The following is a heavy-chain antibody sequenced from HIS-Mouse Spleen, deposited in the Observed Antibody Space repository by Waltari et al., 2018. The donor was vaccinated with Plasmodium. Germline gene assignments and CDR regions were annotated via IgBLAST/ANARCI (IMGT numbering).Heavy chain of an antibody. CDR3: ARVGDFWSGYCNDY. Sequence: EVQLVESGGGLVQPGGSLRLSCAASGFPFSSYWMHWVRQAPGKGLVWVSRMNSDGSSTSYADSVKGRFTISRDNAKNTLYLQMNSLRAEDTAVYYCARVGDFWSGYCNDYWGQGTLVTVSS. D-gene: IGHD3-3*01. CDR1: GFPFSSYW. CDR2: MNSDGSST. J-gene: IGHJ4*02. V-gene: IGHV3-74*01.